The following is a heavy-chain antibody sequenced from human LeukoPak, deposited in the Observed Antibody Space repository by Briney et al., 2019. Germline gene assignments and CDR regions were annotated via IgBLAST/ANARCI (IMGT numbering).Heavy chain of an antibody. J-gene: IGHJ4*02. V-gene: IGHV1-8*01. Sequence: GASVKVSCKASGYIFSNYDINWVRQAPGHGLEWMGWMNPNSGIRDYAQKFQGRVTMTRNSSINTAYMELTSLRSDDRAVYYCARGLRSDYWGQGTLVTVSS. CDR3: ARGLRSDY. CDR1: GYIFSNYD. CDR2: MNPNSGIR. D-gene: IGHD3-16*02.